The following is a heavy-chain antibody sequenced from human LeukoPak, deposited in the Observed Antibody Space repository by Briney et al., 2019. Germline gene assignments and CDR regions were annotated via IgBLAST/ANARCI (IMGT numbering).Heavy chain of an antibody. Sequence: SETLSLTCTVSGGSISSYYWRWIRQPPGKGLEWIGYIYYSGSTNYNPSLKSRVTISVDTSKNQFSLKLSSVTAADTAVYYCARDDGGTFDYWGQGTLVTVSS. J-gene: IGHJ4*02. V-gene: IGHV4-59*01. CDR1: GGSISSYY. D-gene: IGHD3-16*01. CDR2: IYYSGST. CDR3: ARDDGGTFDY.